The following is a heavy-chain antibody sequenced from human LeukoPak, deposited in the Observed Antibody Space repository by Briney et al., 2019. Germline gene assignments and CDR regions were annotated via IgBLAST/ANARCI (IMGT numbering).Heavy chain of an antibody. J-gene: IGHJ4*02. Sequence: SETLSLTCTVSGGSISSSSYYWGWIRQPPGKGLEWIGSIYYSGSTYYNPSLKSRVTISVDTSKNQFSLKLSSVTAADTAVYYCARRGIAAAGTRFYYFDYWGQGTLVTVPS. CDR1: GGSISSSSYY. CDR2: IYYSGST. V-gene: IGHV4-39*07. CDR3: ARRGIAAAGTRFYYFDY. D-gene: IGHD6-13*01.